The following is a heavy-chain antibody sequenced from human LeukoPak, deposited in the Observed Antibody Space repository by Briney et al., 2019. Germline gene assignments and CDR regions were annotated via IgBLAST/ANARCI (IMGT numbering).Heavy chain of an antibody. CDR1: GGSITYYY. D-gene: IGHD7-27*01. CDR2: IQTSGKT. V-gene: IGHV4-4*07. Sequence: SETLSLTCSVSGGSITYYYWSWIRQPAGKGLEWIGRIQTSGKTNYNPSLKSRVTMSVDTSKNQFSLKLSSVTAADTAVYYCARASTGDGAFDIWGQGTMVTVSS. J-gene: IGHJ3*02. CDR3: ARASTGDGAFDI.